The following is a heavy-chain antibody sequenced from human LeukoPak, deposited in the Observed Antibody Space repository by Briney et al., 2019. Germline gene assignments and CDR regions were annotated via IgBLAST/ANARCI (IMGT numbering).Heavy chain of an antibody. CDR3: AREGYYGSGSPPSLYFDY. D-gene: IGHD3-10*01. CDR2: TSSDLNVK. CDR1: GFTFSSYW. V-gene: IGHV3-30*03. Sequence: GGSLRLSCAASGFTFSSYWMSWVRQAPGKGLEWVAVTSSDLNVKLYADPVKGRFTISRDNSRSTLYLQMNSLRPEDTAIYYCAREGYYGSGSPPSLYFDYWGQGTLVTVSS. J-gene: IGHJ4*02.